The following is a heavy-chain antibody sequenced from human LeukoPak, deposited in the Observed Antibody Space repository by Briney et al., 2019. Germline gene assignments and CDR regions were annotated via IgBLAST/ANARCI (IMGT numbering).Heavy chain of an antibody. D-gene: IGHD2-2*02. CDR2: IYPGDSDT. Sequence: KPGESLKISCKGSGYSFTSYWIGWVRQMPGKGLEWMGIIYPGDSDTRYSPSFQGQVTISADKSISTAYLQWSSLKASDTAMYYCAREGLNQLLYGRERYFQHWGQGTLVTVSS. CDR1: GYSFTSYW. CDR3: AREGLNQLLYGRERYFQH. V-gene: IGHV5-51*01. J-gene: IGHJ1*01.